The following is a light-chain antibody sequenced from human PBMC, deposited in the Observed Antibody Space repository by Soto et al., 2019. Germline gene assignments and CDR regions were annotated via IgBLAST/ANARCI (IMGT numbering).Light chain of an antibody. CDR2: GTS. V-gene: IGKV3-15*01. J-gene: IGKJ3*01. CDR3: HQYHNWPPGCK. Sequence: EIVMTQSPATLSVSPGERVTLFCRASQSVSSSLAWYQHKPGQPPRLLIYGTSTRATGIPVRFSGSGSGTDFSLTISSLQSEDIAVYYCHQYHNWPPGCKFGPGTKLEIK. CDR1: QSVSSS.